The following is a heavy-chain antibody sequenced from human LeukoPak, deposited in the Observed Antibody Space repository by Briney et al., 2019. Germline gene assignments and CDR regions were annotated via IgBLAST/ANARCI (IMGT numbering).Heavy chain of an antibody. Sequence: SETLSLTCTVSGGSISSSSYYWGWIRQPPGKGLEWIGSIYYSGSTYYTPSLKSRVTISVDTSKNQFSLKLSSVTAADTAVYYAQWAAAGTQGFDYWGQGTLVTVSS. CDR2: IYYSGST. J-gene: IGHJ4*02. CDR3: QWAAAGTQGFDY. V-gene: IGHV4-39*03. D-gene: IGHD6-13*01. CDR1: GGSISSSSYY.